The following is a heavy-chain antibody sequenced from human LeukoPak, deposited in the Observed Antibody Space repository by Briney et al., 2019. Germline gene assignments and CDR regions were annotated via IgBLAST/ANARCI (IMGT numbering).Heavy chain of an antibody. J-gene: IGHJ3*02. CDR1: EYSFSRYW. CDR3: ARRLYNWNDPIDAVNI. CDR2: IYPGDSGT. D-gene: IGHD1-20*01. V-gene: IGHV5-51*01. Sequence: GESLKLSCTGTEYSFSRYWIAWVRQRPGKGLEWMGMIYPGDSGTRYSPSFQGQVIISADMSIGAAYLQWSSLRASDTAIYFCARRLYNWNDPIDAVNIWGQGTVVTVSS.